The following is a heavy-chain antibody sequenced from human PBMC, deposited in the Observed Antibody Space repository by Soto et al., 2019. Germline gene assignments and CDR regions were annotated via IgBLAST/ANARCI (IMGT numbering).Heavy chain of an antibody. J-gene: IGHJ4*02. CDR3: TRDLGGSYFDN. CDR2: INPRDGST. Sequence: QVPLVQSGAEMKRPGASVRVSCKASAYTFTTYFIHWVRQAPGQGLEWMAVINPRDGSTTYAQKLQGRVTMIRDTSTSTVYLELGSLTSEDTAVYFCTRDLGGSYFDNWGQGTLVTVSS. V-gene: IGHV1-46*03. D-gene: IGHD1-26*01. CDR1: AYTFTTYF.